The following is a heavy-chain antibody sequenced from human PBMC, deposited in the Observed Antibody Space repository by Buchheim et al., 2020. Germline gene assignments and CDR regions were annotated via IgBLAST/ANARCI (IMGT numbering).Heavy chain of an antibody. CDR1: GFTFSSYG. Sequence: QVQLVESGGGVVQPGRSLRLSCAASGFTFSSYGMHWVRQAPGKGLEWVAVISYDGSNKYYADSVKGRFTISRDNSKNTLYLQMNSLRAEDTAVYYCAKGVGYYGMDVWGQGTT. V-gene: IGHV3-30*18. J-gene: IGHJ6*02. CDR3: AKGVGYYGMDV. CDR2: ISYDGSNK. D-gene: IGHD1-26*01.